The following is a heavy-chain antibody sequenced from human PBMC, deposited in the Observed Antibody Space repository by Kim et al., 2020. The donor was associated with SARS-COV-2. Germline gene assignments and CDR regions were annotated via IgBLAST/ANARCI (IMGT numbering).Heavy chain of an antibody. Sequence: GESLKISCKGSGYSFTSYWIGWVRQMPGKGLEWMGIIYPGDSDTRYSPSFQGQVTISADKSISTAYLQWSSLKASDTAMYYCARPKGRYYYDSSGYYYGEFDYWSQGTLVTVTS. D-gene: IGHD3-22*01. CDR1: GYSFTSYW. J-gene: IGHJ4*02. CDR2: IYPGDSDT. V-gene: IGHV5-51*01. CDR3: ARPKGRYYYDSSGYYYGEFDY.